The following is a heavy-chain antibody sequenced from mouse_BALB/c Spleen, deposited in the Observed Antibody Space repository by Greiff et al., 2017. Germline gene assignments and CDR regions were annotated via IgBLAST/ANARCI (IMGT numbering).Heavy chain of an antibody. J-gene: IGHJ4*01. CDR1: GYTFTSYY. V-gene: IGHV1S56*01. CDR3: PYGKGDAMDY. D-gene: IGHD2-10*02. Sequence: QVQLQQSGPELVQPGASVRISCKASGYTFTSYYIHCVKQRPGQGLEWIGWIYPGNVNTKYNEQFKGKATLTADKSSSTAYMQLSSLTSEDSAVYYCPYGKGDAMDYWGQGTSVTVSS. CDR2: IYPGNVNT.